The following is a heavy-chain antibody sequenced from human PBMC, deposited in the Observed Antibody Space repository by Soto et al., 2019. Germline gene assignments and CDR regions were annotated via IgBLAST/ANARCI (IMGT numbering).Heavy chain of an antibody. D-gene: IGHD1-26*01. V-gene: IGHV3-23*01. J-gene: IGHJ4*02. Sequence: EVQLLESGGGLVQPGGSLRLSCAASGFTFSSYAMRWVRQAPGKGLEWVSAISGRGDSTDYADSVKGRFTISSDNSKNTLYLQMNSLRAEDTAVYYCARRGSGSYYDYWGQGPLVTVSS. CDR3: ARRGSGSYYDY. CDR2: ISGRGDST. CDR1: GFTFSSYA.